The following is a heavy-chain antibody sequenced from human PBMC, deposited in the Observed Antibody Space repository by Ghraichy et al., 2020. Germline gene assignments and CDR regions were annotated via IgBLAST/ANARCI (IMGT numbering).Heavy chain of an antibody. Sequence: GESLNISCKGSGYSFTSYWIGWVRQMPGKGLEWMGIIYPGDSDTRYSPSFQGQVTISADKSISTAYLQWSSLKASDTAMYYCARRPYSYGYGIPGPDYWGQGTLVTVSS. CDR2: IYPGDSDT. D-gene: IGHD5-18*01. J-gene: IGHJ4*02. CDR1: GYSFTSYW. V-gene: IGHV5-51*01. CDR3: ARRPYSYGYGIPGPDY.